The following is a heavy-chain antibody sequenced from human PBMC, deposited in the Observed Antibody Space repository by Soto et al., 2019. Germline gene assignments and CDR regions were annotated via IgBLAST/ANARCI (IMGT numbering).Heavy chain of an antibody. CDR2: IKSNTDGGTT. Sequence: GGSLRLSCAASGFTFSNAWMSWVRQAPGKGLEWVGRIKSNTDGGTTDYAAPVKGRFTISRDDSKNTLYLQMNSLKTEDTAVYYCTTAPYSYWGQGTLVTVSS. J-gene: IGHJ4*02. D-gene: IGHD2-15*01. CDR1: GFTFSNAW. CDR3: TTAPYSY. V-gene: IGHV3-15*01.